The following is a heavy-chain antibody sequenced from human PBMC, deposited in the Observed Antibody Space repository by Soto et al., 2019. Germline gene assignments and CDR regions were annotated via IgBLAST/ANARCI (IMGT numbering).Heavy chain of an antibody. D-gene: IGHD2-15*01. J-gene: IGHJ6*02. CDR3: ARDFTMLTAATYDFYGMDV. Sequence: QVQLVQSRAEVKKPGASVKVSCKASEYTFTIYSVHWVRQAPGQGLEWMGIINPSGGGTTFAQKFQGRVTMTRDTSTNTVYMELSSLNSEDTAVYYCARDFTMLTAATYDFYGMDVWGQGTTVTVSS. V-gene: IGHV1-46*01. CDR2: INPSGGGT. CDR1: EYTFTIYS.